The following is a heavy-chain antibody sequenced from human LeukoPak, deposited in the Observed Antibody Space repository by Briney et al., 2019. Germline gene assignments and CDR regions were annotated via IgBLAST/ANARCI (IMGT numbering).Heavy chain of an antibody. CDR3: AKAAPYYFDY. Sequence: GGSLRLSCAASGFTFSSYAMNWVRQAPGKGLEWVSSISSGANTYFADSVKGRFTISRDNSKNTLSLQMNSLRAEDTAIYYCAKAAPYYFDYWGQGTLVTVSS. CDR2: ISSGANT. D-gene: IGHD6-25*01. CDR1: GFTFSSYA. V-gene: IGHV3-23*01. J-gene: IGHJ4*02.